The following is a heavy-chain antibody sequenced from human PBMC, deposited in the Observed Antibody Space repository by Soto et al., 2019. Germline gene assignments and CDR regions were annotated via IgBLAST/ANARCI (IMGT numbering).Heavy chain of an antibody. CDR3: AKGGAFDI. J-gene: IGHJ3*02. Sequence: QVQLVESGGGVVQPGRSLRLSCAASGFTFSSYDMHWVRQAPGKGLEWVAVISYDGSNKYYADSVKGRFTISRDNSKNTLYLQMNSLRAEDTAVYYCAKGGAFDIWGQGTMVTVSS. D-gene: IGHD3-16*01. CDR2: ISYDGSNK. CDR1: GFTFSSYD. V-gene: IGHV3-30*18.